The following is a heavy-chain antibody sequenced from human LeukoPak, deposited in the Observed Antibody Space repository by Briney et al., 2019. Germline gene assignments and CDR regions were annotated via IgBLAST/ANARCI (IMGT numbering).Heavy chain of an antibody. V-gene: IGHV3-30*04. Sequence: GGSLRLSCAASGFTFSSYEMNWVRQAPGKGLEWVTAISYDGSNKYYADSVKGRFTISRDNSKNTVYVQMNSLRAEDTAIYFCARVSRINSPYSSLRDWGQGTLVTVSS. D-gene: IGHD2-21*01. CDR2: ISYDGSNK. J-gene: IGHJ4*02. CDR1: GFTFSSYE. CDR3: ARVSRINSPYSSLRD.